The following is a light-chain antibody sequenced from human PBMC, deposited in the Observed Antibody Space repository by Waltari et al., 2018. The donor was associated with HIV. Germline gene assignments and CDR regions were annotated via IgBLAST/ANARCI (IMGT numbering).Light chain of an antibody. CDR1: QTVSNY. CDR2: TAS. V-gene: IGKV1-39*01. J-gene: IGKJ2*01. Sequence: DIQMTQSTSSLSASVGDRVTITCRASQTVSNYLNWYQQRPGKAPKLLIYTASSLETGVPSRFRGSRSGTDFTLTISSLQPEDFATYYCQQSFSTPYSFGQGTKLEI. CDR3: QQSFSTPYS.